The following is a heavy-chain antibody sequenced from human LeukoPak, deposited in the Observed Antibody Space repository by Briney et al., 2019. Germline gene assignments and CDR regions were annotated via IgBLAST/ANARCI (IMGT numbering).Heavy chain of an antibody. CDR1: GGSISSYY. CDR3: ARGRGYSGYFGYYYMDV. Sequence: PSETLSLTCTVSGGSISSYYWSWIRQPPGKGLEWIGYIYDSGSINYNSSLKSRVTISVDTSKNQFSLKLTSVTAADTAVYYCARGRGYSGYFGYYYMDVWGKGTTVTISS. CDR2: IYDSGSI. D-gene: IGHD5-12*01. J-gene: IGHJ6*03. V-gene: IGHV4-59*08.